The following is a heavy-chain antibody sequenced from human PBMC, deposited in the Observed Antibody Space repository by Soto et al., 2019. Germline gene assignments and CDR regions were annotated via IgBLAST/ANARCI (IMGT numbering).Heavy chain of an antibody. V-gene: IGHV3-9*01. CDR2: ISWNSGNI. Sequence: EVQLVEFGGGLILPGMSLRLSCAASGFSFDDYAMHWVRQAPGKGLEWVSGISWNSGNIGYADAVKGRFTISGDNAKESLYLQMNSLRVEDTALYYCVKDKLNAVFVGAFHIWGQGTMVTVSS. D-gene: IGHD2-8*01. CDR3: VKDKLNAVFVGAFHI. CDR1: GFSFDDYA. J-gene: IGHJ3*02.